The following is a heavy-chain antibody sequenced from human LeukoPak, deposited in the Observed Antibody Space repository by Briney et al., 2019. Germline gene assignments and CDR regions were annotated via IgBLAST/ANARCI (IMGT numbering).Heavy chain of an antibody. CDR2: IRSNSDGGTI. CDR3: ATDFYDST. CDR1: GFTFSSYW. J-gene: IGHJ5*02. V-gene: IGHV3-15*01. D-gene: IGHD3-22*01. Sequence: GGSLRLSCAASGFTFSSYWMSWVRQAPGKGLEWVGRIRSNSDGGTIDYAAPVKGRFTLSRDDSKTTLYLQMDSLQTEDTAVYYCATDFYDSTWSQGTLVTVSS.